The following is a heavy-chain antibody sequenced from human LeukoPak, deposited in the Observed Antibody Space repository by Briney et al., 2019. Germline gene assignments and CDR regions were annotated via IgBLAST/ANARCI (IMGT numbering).Heavy chain of an antibody. CDR1: GFSFDIYA. CDR2: ISGSGGST. Sequence: GGSLRLSCAASGFSFDIYAMSWVRQAPGKGLEWVSGISGSGGSTYYADSVKGRFTISRDNSKNTLYLQMNSLRAEDTAVYYCARERAARPPYYYYYYMDVWGKGTTVTVSS. J-gene: IGHJ6*03. D-gene: IGHD6-6*01. V-gene: IGHV3-23*01. CDR3: ARERAARPPYYYYYYMDV.